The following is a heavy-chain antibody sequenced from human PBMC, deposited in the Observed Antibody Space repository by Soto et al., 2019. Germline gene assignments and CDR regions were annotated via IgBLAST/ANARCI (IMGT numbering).Heavy chain of an antibody. J-gene: IGHJ5*02. CDR2: ISYTGDT. D-gene: IGHD1-26*01. V-gene: IGHV4-61*01. CDR1: GDSVSTDRYF. Sequence: QVQLRESGPGLLKASETLSLTCSVSGDSVSTDRYFWTWIRQPPGKGLEWIAYISYTGDTNYNPSLMSRVTISVDTSRNHFSLTLTSVPAADTAVYFCARIVVGATVDLWGQGSLVTVSS. CDR3: ARIVVGATVDL.